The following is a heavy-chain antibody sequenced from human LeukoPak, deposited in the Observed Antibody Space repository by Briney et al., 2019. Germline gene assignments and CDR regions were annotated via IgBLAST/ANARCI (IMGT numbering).Heavy chain of an antibody. J-gene: IGHJ4*02. CDR3: ARVSDYYDSSGYYYVGYYFDY. Sequence: PSETLSLTCTVSGGSISSGSYYWSWIRQPAGKGLEWLGRIYTSGSTNYNPSLKSRVTISVDTSKNQFSLKLSSVTAADTAVYYCARVSDYYDSSGYYYVGYYFDYWGQGTLVTVSS. CDR2: IYTSGST. D-gene: IGHD3-22*01. CDR1: GGSISSGSYY. V-gene: IGHV4-61*02.